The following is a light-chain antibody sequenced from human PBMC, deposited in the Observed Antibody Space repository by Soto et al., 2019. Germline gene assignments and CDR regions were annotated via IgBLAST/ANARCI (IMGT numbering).Light chain of an antibody. J-gene: IGKJ1*01. Sequence: EIVMTQSPGTLSVSPGERATLSCRASQSVSNNVAWYQRKPGQAPKLLFSGASTRATGVPATFSGSGSGTDFTLTISSLQSADFAVYYCQQYNNWPPTFGQGT. CDR2: GAS. CDR3: QQYNNWPPT. CDR1: QSVSNN. V-gene: IGKV3-15*01.